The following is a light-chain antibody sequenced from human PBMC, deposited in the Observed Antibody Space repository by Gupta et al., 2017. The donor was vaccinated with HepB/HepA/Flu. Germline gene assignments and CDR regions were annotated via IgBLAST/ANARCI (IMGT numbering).Light chain of an antibody. CDR3: QQYDDWPRT. V-gene: IGKV3-15*01. CDR1: QTAGKN. Sequence: ETVMTQFPATLSVSPGESATLSCRASQTAGKNLAWYQHKSGQAPVLLIYGASTRVTGVPDRFSGSGSQTEFTLTISSLQAEDFAIYYCQQYDDWPRTFGQGTRVEIE. J-gene: IGKJ1*01. CDR2: GAS.